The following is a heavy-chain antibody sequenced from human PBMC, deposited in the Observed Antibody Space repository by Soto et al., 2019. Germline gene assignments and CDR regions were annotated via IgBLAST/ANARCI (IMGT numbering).Heavy chain of an antibody. V-gene: IGHV1-3*01. J-gene: IGHJ4*02. Sequence: GTSVNASCKGCGYSFTSWSRHWVRQAPGQRLEWMGWINAGNGNTKYSQKFQGRVTITRDTSASTAYMELSSLRSEDTAVHYCARARTGDYWGQGTLVTVSS. CDR2: INAGNGNT. CDR1: GYSFTSWS. CDR3: ARARTGDY.